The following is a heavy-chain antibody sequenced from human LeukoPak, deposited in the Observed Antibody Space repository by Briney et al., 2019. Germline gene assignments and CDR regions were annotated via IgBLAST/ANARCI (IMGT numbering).Heavy chain of an antibody. CDR2: IYYSGST. D-gene: IGHD6-13*01. V-gene: IGHV4-31*03. J-gene: IGHJ4*02. CDR3: ARDRAAGRGAYFDY. Sequence: SETLSLTCTVSGGSISSGGYYWIWLRQHPGKGLEWIGYIYYSGSTDYNPSLKSRVTISVDTSKNQFSLNLSSVTAADTAVYYCARDRAAGRGAYFDYWGQGTLVTVSS. CDR1: GGSISSGGYY.